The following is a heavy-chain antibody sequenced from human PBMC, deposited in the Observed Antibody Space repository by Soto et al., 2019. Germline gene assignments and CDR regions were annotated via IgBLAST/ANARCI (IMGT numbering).Heavy chain of an antibody. CDR2: INAGNGNT. D-gene: IGHD3-22*01. CDR1: GYTFTSYA. Sequence: ASVKVSCKASGYTFTSYAMLWVRQAPGQRLEWMGWINAGNGNTKYSQKFQGRVTITRDTSASTAYMELSSLRAEDTAVYYCARDLGSGMIVVVISYYFDYWGQGTLVTVSS. J-gene: IGHJ4*02. CDR3: ARDLGSGMIVVVISYYFDY. V-gene: IGHV1-3*01.